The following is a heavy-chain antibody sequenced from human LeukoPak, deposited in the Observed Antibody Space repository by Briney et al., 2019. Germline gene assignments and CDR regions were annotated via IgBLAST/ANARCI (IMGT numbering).Heavy chain of an antibody. Sequence: ASVKVSCKASGYTFTGYYMHWVRRAPGQGLEWMGWINPNSGGTNYAQKFQGRVTMTRDTSISTAYMELSRLRSDDTAVYYCARGGTTYYYDSSGYHDLDYWGQGTLITVSS. CDR3: ARGGTTYYYDSSGYHDLDY. CDR1: GYTFTGYY. CDR2: INPNSGGT. D-gene: IGHD3-22*01. J-gene: IGHJ4*02. V-gene: IGHV1-2*02.